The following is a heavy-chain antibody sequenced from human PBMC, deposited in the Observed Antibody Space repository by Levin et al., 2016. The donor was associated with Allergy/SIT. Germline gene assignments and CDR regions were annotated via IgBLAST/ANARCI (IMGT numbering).Heavy chain of an antibody. CDR3: ARQPHYYYYYYMDV. Sequence: RQAPGKGLEWIGSIYYSGSTYYNPSLKSRVTISVDTSKNQFSLKLSSVTAADTAVYYCARQPHYYYYYYMDVWGKGTTVTVSS. J-gene: IGHJ6*03. V-gene: IGHV4-39*01. CDR2: IYYSGST.